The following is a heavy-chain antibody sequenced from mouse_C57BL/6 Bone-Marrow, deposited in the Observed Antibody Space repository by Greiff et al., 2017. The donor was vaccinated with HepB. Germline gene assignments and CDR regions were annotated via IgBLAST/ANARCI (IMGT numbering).Heavy chain of an antibody. Sequence: EVKLVESVAELVRPGASVKLSCTASGFNIKNTYMHWVKQRPEQGLEWIGRIDPANGNTKYAPKFQGKATITADTSSNTAYLQLSSLTSEDTAIYYCASWDYAPHWYFDVWGTGTTVTVSS. CDR1: GFNIKNTY. CDR2: IDPANGNT. D-gene: IGHD2-4*01. V-gene: IGHV14-3*01. J-gene: IGHJ1*03. CDR3: ASWDYAPHWYFDV.